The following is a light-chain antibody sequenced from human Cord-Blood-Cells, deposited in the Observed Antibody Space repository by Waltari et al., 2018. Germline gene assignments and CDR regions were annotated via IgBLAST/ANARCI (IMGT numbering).Light chain of an antibody. V-gene: IGKV3-11*01. CDR2: DAS. J-gene: IGKJ2*01. CDR1: PGVSSY. CDR3: QQRSNWPPMYT. Sequence: EIVLTQSPATLSLSPGERATLPCRASPGVSSYLAWYQQKPGQAPRLLINDASNKATGTPARFRGNGSRTDITLTISSLEPEDFAVYYCQQRSNWPPMYTLGQGTKLEIK.